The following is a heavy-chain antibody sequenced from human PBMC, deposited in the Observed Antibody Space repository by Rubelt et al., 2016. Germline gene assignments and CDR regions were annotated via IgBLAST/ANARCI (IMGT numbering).Heavy chain of an antibody. V-gene: IGHV1-18*01. CDR3: ARDRLLSDSSGGDAFDI. J-gene: IGHJ3*02. D-gene: IGHD3-22*01. CDR2: ISAYNGNT. Sequence: QVQLVQSGAEVKKPGASVKVSCKASGFTFTSYGISWVRQAPGQGLEWMGWISAYNGNTNYAQKLQVSVPMTTAPSTSTAYMELGSLRSEDTAGYYWARDRLLSDSSGGDAFDIWGQGTMVTVSS. CDR1: GFTFTSYG.